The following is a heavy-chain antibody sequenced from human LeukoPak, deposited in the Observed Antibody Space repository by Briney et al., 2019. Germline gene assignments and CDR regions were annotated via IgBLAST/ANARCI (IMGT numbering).Heavy chain of an antibody. CDR2: ISSSSSYI. Sequence: GGSLRLSCAASGFTFSSYSMNWVRQAPGKGLEWVSSISSSSSYIYYADSGKGRFTISRDNAKNSLYLQMNSLRAEDTAVYYCASLSSSWPTAWGQGTLVTVSS. V-gene: IGHV3-21*01. CDR1: GFTFSSYS. D-gene: IGHD6-13*01. J-gene: IGHJ5*02. CDR3: ASLSSSWPTA.